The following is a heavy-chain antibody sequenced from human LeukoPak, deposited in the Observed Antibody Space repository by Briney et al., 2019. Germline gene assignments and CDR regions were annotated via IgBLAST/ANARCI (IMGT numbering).Heavy chain of an antibody. CDR1: GFTPSSYV. CDR2: ITSTGGST. V-gene: IGHV3-23*01. CDR3: GNRGPDYYYDY. D-gene: IGHD3-10*01. J-gene: IGHJ4*02. Sequence: GGSLRLSPAASGFTPSSYVMSWVRQAPGKGLEWVSAITSTGGSTYYADSVRGRFTISRDNSKNTLYLQMNSLRAEDTAVYYCGNRGPDYYYDYWGQGTLVTVSS.